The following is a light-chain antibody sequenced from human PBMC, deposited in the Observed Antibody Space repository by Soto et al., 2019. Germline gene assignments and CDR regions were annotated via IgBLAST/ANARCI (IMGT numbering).Light chain of an antibody. V-gene: IGKV1D-16*01. CDR2: GAS. Sequence: DIQMTQSPSSLSASVGDRVTITCRASQGISTWLAWYQQKPEKAAKSLIYGASNLQSGVPSRFSGSGSGTDFTLTISSLQPEDFATYYCQQYNSYPITFGQGTRLEIK. J-gene: IGKJ5*01. CDR3: QQYNSYPIT. CDR1: QGISTW.